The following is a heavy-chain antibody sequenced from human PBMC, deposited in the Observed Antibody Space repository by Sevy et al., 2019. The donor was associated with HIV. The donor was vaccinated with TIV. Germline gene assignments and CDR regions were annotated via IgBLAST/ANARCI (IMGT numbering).Heavy chain of an antibody. CDR1: GFTFSSYA. CDR3: AKATAPTPDYSKVDY. D-gene: IGHD4-4*01. J-gene: IGHJ4*02. V-gene: IGHV3-23*01. Sequence: GGSLRLSCAASGFTFSSYAMSWVRQAPGKGLEWVSAISGSGGSTYYADSVKGRFTISRDNSKNTLYLQMNSLRAEDTAVYYCAKATAPTPDYSKVDYWGQGTLVTVSS. CDR2: ISGSGGST.